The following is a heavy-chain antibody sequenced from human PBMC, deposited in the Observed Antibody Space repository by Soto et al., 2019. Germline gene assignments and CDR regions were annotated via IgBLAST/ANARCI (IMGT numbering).Heavy chain of an antibody. V-gene: IGHV6-1*01. Sequence: SLSLTCVISGYSVSSNSAAWNWIMQSPSRGLEWLGRTYYRSKWYNDYAVSVRSRITINPDTSKNQFSLQLNSVTPEDTAVYYCARGLAAGTADWLDPWGQGTLVTVSS. CDR2: TYYRSKWYN. J-gene: IGHJ5*02. D-gene: IGHD6-13*01. CDR3: ARGLAAGTADWLDP. CDR1: GYSVSSNSAA.